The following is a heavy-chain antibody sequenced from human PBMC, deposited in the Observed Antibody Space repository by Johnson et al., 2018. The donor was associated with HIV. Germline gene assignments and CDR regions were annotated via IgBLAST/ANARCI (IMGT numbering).Heavy chain of an antibody. D-gene: IGHD4-17*01. J-gene: IGHJ3*02. CDR3: AGAPLRHDAFDI. Sequence: EVQLMESGGGLVQPGGSLRLSCAASGFTVSSYYMSWVRQAPGKGLEWVSVLFSGGSTYYADSVKGRFTISRDNSKNTLYLQMNSLRAEDTAVYYCAGAPLRHDAFDIWGQGTMVTVSS. CDR2: LFSGGST. CDR1: GFTVSSYY. V-gene: IGHV3-66*01.